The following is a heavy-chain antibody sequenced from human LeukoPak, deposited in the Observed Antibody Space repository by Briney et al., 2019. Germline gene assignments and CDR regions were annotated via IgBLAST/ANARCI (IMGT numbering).Heavy chain of an antibody. Sequence: GGSLRLSCAASGFTVSSNYMSWVRQAPGKGLEWVSVIYSGGSTYYADSVKGRFTISRDNSKNTLYLQMNSLRAEDTAVYYCARGLYGDYSGIFDYWGQGTLVTVSS. CDR2: IYSGGST. CDR1: GFTVSSNY. D-gene: IGHD4-17*01. CDR3: ARGLYGDYSGIFDY. V-gene: IGHV3-66*01. J-gene: IGHJ4*02.